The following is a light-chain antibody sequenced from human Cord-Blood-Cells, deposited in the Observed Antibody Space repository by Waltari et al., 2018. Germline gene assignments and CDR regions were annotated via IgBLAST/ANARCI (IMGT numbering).Light chain of an antibody. CDR1: SRYVGGYNY. CDR3: CSYAGSYTWV. CDR2: DSS. Sequence: QSALTQPRSVSGSPGQSVTISCTGTSRYVGGYNYVSWYQQPPGKAPKLMIYDSSKRPSGVPDRFSGSKSGNTASLTISGLQAEDEADYYCCSYAGSYTWVFGGGTKLTVL. V-gene: IGLV2-11*01. J-gene: IGLJ3*02.